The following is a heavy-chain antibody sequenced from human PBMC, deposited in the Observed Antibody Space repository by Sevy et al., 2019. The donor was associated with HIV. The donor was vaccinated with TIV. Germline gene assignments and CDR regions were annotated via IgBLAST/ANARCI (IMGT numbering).Heavy chain of an antibody. V-gene: IGHV3-30*02. CDR1: GFTFSSYG. CDR3: ATDQDCSSTSCYWSYYYGMDV. CDR2: IRYDGSNK. J-gene: IGHJ6*02. D-gene: IGHD2-2*01. Sequence: GGSLRLSCAASGFTFSSYGMHWVRQAPGKGLEWVAFIRYDGSNKYYADSVKGRFTISRDNSKDTLYLQMNSLRAEDTAVYYCATDQDCSSTSCYWSYYYGMDVWGQGTTVTVSS.